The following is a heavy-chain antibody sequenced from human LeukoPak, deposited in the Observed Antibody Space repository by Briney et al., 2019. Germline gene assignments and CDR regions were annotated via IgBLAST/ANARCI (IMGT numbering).Heavy chain of an antibody. J-gene: IGHJ2*01. V-gene: IGHV1-2*02. CDR3: VRGLTTVATWLYL. Sequence: GASVKVSCTASGYTFTGYLMHWVRQAPGQGLEWMGWISPNSGDTKYAQNLQGRVTMTRDTSISTAYMEVSRLRSDDTAVYYCVRGLTTVATWLYLWGRGTLVTVSS. D-gene: IGHD4-23*01. CDR2: ISPNSGDT. CDR1: GYTFTGYL.